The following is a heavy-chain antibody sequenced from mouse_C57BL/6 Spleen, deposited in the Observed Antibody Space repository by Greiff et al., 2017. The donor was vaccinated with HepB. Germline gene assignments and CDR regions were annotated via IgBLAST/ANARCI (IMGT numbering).Heavy chain of an antibody. J-gene: IGHJ2*01. CDR1: GFTFSSYA. CDR3: AREELRRPFDY. Sequence: DVKLVESGGGLVKPGGSLKLSCAASGFTFSSYAMSWVRQTPEKRLEWVATISDGGSYTYYPDNVKGRFTISRDNAKNNLYLQMSHLKSEDTAMYYCAREELRRPFDYWGQGTTLTVSS. D-gene: IGHD1-2*01. V-gene: IGHV5-4*01. CDR2: ISDGGSYT.